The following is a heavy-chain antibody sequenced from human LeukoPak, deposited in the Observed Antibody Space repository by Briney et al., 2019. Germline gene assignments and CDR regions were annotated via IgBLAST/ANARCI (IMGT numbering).Heavy chain of an antibody. CDR1: GGSISSGSYY. V-gene: IGHV4-61*02. D-gene: IGHD2-21*02. J-gene: IGHJ5*01. CDR3: ARTAGLTGFDS. Sequence: SETLSLTCTVSGGSISSGSYYWTWIRQPAGKGLEWIGRIQATGSSNYNPSLKSRITIFLDTSKNQFSLKVSSLTAADTAVYYCARTAGLTGFDSWGQGTLVTVSS. CDR2: IQATGSS.